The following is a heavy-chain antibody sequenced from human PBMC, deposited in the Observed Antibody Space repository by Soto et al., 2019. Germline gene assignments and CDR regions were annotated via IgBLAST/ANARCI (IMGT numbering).Heavy chain of an antibody. D-gene: IGHD5-12*01. CDR1: GGSISSYY. CDR2: IYYSGST. J-gene: IGHJ3*02. V-gene: IGHV4-59*01. CDR3: AREGEYIYEGDDAFDI. Sequence: SETLFLTCTVSGGSISSYYWSWIRQPPGKGLEWIGYIYYSGSTNYNPSLKSRVTISVDTSKNQFSLKLSSVTAADTAVYYCAREGEYIYEGDDAFDIWGQGTMVTVSS.